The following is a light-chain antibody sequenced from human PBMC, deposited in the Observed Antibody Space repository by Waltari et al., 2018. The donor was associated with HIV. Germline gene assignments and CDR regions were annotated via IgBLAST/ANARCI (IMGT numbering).Light chain of an antibody. V-gene: IGLV1-47*01. CDR2: RNN. J-gene: IGLJ2*01. CDR1: SSNIGSNY. CDR3: AAWDDSLRGDVV. Sequence: QSVLTQPPSASGPPGQRVTISCSGSSSNIGSNYVYWYQELPGTAHKPLMYRNNQRPSGVPERFSGSKSGNSDARDISGLRSEDEADYYCAAWDDSLRGDVVFGGGTKLTVL.